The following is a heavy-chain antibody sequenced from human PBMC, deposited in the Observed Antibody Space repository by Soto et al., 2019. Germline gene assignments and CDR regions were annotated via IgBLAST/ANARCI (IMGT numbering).Heavy chain of an antibody. V-gene: IGHV3-33*01. CDR2: IWYDGSNK. J-gene: IGHJ6*02. CDR3: ARERKDYYGMDV. CDR1: GFTFSSYG. Sequence: QVQLVESEGGVVQPGRSLRLSCAASGFTFSSYGMYWVRQAPGKGLEWVAVIWYDGSNKYYADSVKGRFTISRDNSKNTLYLQMNSLRAEDTAVYYCARERKDYYGMDVWGQGTTVTVSS.